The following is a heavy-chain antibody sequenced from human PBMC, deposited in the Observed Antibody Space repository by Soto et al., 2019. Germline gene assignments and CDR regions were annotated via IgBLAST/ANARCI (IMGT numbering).Heavy chain of an antibody. D-gene: IGHD3-10*02. CDR1: GFSFSTSGVG. Sequence: QITLRESGPTLVKPTQTLTLTCTFSGFSFSTSGVGVGWFRQPPGPALQCLGLIYWTGNERYSTSLNNRLTGTKDTSKNQVVLTMTDGDPVDTATYSCAHKLTGYYYVIAVWGQGTNVTVSS. CDR3: AHKLTGYYYVIAV. J-gene: IGHJ6*02. CDR2: IYWTGNE. V-gene: IGHV2-5*01.